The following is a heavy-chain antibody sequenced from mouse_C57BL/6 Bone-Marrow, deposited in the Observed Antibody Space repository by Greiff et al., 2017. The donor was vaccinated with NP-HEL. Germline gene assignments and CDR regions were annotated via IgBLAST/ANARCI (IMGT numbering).Heavy chain of an antibody. D-gene: IGHD2-1*01. J-gene: IGHJ2*01. CDR3: AIGKGFDY. V-gene: IGHV14-3*01. CDR1: GFNITNTY. CDR2: IDPANGNT. Sequence: DVKLVESVAELVRPGASVKLSCTASGFNITNTYMHWVKQRPEQGLEWIGRIDPANGNTKYAPKFQGTATITADTSSNTAYLQLSSLTAEDTAIYYCAIGKGFDYWGQGTTLTVSS.